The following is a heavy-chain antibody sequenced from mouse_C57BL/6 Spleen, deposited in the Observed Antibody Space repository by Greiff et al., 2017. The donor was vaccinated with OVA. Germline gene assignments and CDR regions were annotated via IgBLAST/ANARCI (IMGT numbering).Heavy chain of an antibody. CDR1: GYTFTNYW. CDR2: IYPGGGYT. J-gene: IGHJ2*01. Sequence: QVQLQQSGAELVRPGASVKMSCKASGYTFTNYWIGWAKQRPGHGLEWIGDIYPGGGYTNYNEKFKGKATLTADKSSSTAYMQFSSLTSEDAAIYYCARGEYFDYWGQGTTLTVSS. CDR3: ARGEYFDY. V-gene: IGHV1-63*01.